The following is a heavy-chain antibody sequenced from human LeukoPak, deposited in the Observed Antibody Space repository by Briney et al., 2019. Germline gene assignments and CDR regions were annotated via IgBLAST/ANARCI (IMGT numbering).Heavy chain of an antibody. CDR2: INPNTIVT. Sequence: ASVKVSCKTSGYTFTDYYIHWVRQARGQGLEWMGWINPNTIVTNYAQKFRGRVTMTRDTAINTVYMYLTSLSSDDTAVYYCVRGDECIDVTGGPSEFWGQGTLVTVSS. D-gene: IGHD2-21*02. CDR1: GYTFTDYY. J-gene: IGHJ4*02. CDR3: VRGDECIDVTGGPSEF. V-gene: IGHV1-2*02.